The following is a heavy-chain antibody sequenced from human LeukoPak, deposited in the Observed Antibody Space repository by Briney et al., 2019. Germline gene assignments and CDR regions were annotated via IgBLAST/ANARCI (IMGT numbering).Heavy chain of an antibody. CDR1: GYTFTSYD. V-gene: IGHV1-8*01. CDR3: ARGTDTYYDFWSGLTLPGNYYYYGMDA. CDR2: MNPNSGNT. J-gene: IGHJ6*02. D-gene: IGHD3-3*01. Sequence: ASVKVSCKASGYTFTSYDINWVRQATGQGLEWMGWMNPNSGNTGYAQKFQGRVTMTRNTSISTAYMELSSLRSEDTAVYYCARGTDTYYDFWSGLTLPGNYYYYGMDAWGQGTTVTVSS.